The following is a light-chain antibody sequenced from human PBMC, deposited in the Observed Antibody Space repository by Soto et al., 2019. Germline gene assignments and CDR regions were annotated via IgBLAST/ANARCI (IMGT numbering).Light chain of an antibody. Sequence: QSVLTQPASVSGSPGQSITISCTGTSGDVGGYNYVSWYQQHPGKAPKLMIYEVSNRPSGVSNRFSGSKSGNTASLTISGLQAEDEADYYCSSYTSSSTYVFRTGTKVTVL. CDR3: SSYTSSSTYV. J-gene: IGLJ1*01. V-gene: IGLV2-14*01. CDR1: SGDVGGYNY. CDR2: EVS.